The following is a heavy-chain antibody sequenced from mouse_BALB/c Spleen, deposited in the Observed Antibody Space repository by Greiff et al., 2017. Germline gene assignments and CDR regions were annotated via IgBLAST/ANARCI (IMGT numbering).Heavy chain of an antibody. V-gene: IGHV5-6-3*01. CDR2: INSNGGST. J-gene: IGHJ3*01. Sequence: EVQLVESGGGLVQPGGSLKLSCAASGFTFSSYGMSWVRQTPDKRLELVATINSNGGSTYYPDSVKGRFTISRDNAKNTLYLQMSSLKSEDTAMYYCARESQRIFAYWGQGTLVTVSA. CDR3: ARESQRIFAY. CDR1: GFTFSSYG.